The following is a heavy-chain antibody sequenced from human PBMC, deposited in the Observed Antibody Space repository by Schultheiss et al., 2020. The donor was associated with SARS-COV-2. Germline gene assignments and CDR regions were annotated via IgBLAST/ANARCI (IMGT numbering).Heavy chain of an antibody. V-gene: IGHV4-34*01. CDR1: GFTFSDYY. Sequence: GSLRLSCAASGFTFSDYYMSWIRQAPGKGLEWIGEIYHSGSTNYNPSLKSRVTISVDTSKNQFSLKLSSVTAADTAVYYCARVQVAFDIWGQGTMVTVSS. CDR3: ARVQVAFDI. J-gene: IGHJ3*02. CDR2: IYHSGST.